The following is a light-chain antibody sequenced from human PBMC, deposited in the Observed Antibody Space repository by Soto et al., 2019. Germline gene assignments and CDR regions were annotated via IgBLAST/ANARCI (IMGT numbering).Light chain of an antibody. J-gene: IGLJ1*01. Sequence: QSALTQPASVSGSPGRSITISCTGTSSDVGTYNYVSWYQHHPGKAPKLIIYEVSNRPSGVSNRFSGSKSGSTASLTISGLQAEDEAAYHCTSYTRDTALVFGTGTNVTVL. CDR1: SSDVGTYNY. CDR3: TSYTRDTALV. CDR2: EVS. V-gene: IGLV2-14*01.